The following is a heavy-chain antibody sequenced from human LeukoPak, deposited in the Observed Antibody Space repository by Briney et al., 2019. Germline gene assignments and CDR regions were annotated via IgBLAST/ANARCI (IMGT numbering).Heavy chain of an antibody. V-gene: IGHV4-39*01. D-gene: IGHD6-13*01. J-gene: IGHJ3*02. CDR2: IYHSGTT. CDR1: GGSISSSGFY. Sequence: SETLSLTCTVSGGSISSSGFYWGRIRQPAGKGLEWIGNIYHSGTTYYNPSLRSRVTKSVETSKNQFSLKLSSVTAADTAVYYCARRIAAAGGFDAFDIWGQGTLVTVSS. CDR3: ARRIAAAGGFDAFDI.